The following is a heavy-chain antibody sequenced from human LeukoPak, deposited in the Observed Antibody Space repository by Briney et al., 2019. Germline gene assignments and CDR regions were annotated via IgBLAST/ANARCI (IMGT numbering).Heavy chain of an antibody. CDR3: AIYDILTGYFVY. V-gene: IGHV4-39*01. CDR2: IYYSGST. Sequence: ETLSLTCPVSGDSISSSSSGYYWGWIRQPPGEGLEWIGSIYYSGSTYYNPSLKSRVTISVDTSKNQFSLKLSSVTAADTAVYYCAIYDILTGYFVYWGQGTLVTVSS. D-gene: IGHD3-9*01. CDR1: GDSISSSSSGYY. J-gene: IGHJ4*02.